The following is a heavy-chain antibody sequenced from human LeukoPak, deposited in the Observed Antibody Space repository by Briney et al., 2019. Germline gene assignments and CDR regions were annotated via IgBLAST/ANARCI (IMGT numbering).Heavy chain of an antibody. V-gene: IGHV1-18*01. J-gene: IGHJ5*02. CDR3: ARVNMGITIFGVVISSYNWFDP. CDR1: GYTFTSYG. D-gene: IGHD3-3*01. Sequence: GASVKVSCKASGYTFTSYGISWVRQAPGQGLEWMGWISAYNGNTNYPQKLQGRVTMTTDTSTSTAYMELRSLRSDDTAVYYCARVNMGITIFGVVISSYNWFDPWGQGTLVTVSS. CDR2: ISAYNGNT.